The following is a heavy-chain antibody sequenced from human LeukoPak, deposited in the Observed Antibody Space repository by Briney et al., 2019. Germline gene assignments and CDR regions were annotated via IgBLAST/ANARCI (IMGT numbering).Heavy chain of an antibody. CDR1: GVSVTTYY. D-gene: IGHD4-4*01. CDR2: IHYSGTT. V-gene: IGHV4-59*08. Sequence: SETLSLTCTVSGVSVTTYYWSWIRQPPGNGLEWIGYIHYSGTTNYNPSLKSRVTMSVDTSKDQFSLKLSSVTAADTAVYYCTRGTVTTYYFDSWGQGTLVTVSS. J-gene: IGHJ4*02. CDR3: TRGTVTTYYFDS.